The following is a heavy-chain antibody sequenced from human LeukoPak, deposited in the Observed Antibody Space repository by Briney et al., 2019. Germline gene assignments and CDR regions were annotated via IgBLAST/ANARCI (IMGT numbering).Heavy chain of an antibody. CDR1: GFTFSSYW. CDR2: IKQDGSEK. D-gene: IGHD1-26*01. J-gene: IGHJ3*02. CDR3: ARVYGSGSYFIRPTDAFDI. V-gene: IGHV3-7*01. Sequence: GGSLRLSCAASGFTFSSYWMSWVRQAPGKGLEWVANIKQDGSEKYYVDSVKGRFTISRDNAKNSLYLQMNSLRTEDTAVYYCARVYGSGSYFIRPTDAFDIWGQGTMVTVSS.